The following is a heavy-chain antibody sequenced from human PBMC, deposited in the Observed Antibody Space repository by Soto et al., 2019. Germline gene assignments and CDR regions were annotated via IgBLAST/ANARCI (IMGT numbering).Heavy chain of an antibody. V-gene: IGHV4-30-2*01. CDR2: IYHSGST. CDR1: GGSISSGGYS. Sequence: QLQLQESGSGLVKPSQTLSLTCAVSGGSISSGGYSWSWIRQPPGKGLGWIGYIYHSGSTYYNPFLRRRVTISVDRSKNQFSLKLSSVTAADTAVYYCARVGSYGDYSDYWGQGTLVTVSS. D-gene: IGHD1-26*01. CDR3: ARVGSYGDYSDY. J-gene: IGHJ4*02.